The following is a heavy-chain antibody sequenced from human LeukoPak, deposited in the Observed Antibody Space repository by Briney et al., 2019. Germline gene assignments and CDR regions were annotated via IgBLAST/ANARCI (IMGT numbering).Heavy chain of an antibody. V-gene: IGHV4-59*01. Sequence: PSEPLSLTCTVSGGSISSYYWSWIRQPPGKGLEWIGYIYYSGSTNYNPSLKSRVTISVDTSKNQFSLKLSSVTAADSAVYYCARVRGVITPHFDYWGQGTLVTVSS. CDR3: ARVRGVITPHFDY. D-gene: IGHD3-10*01. CDR1: GGSISSYY. J-gene: IGHJ4*02. CDR2: IYYSGST.